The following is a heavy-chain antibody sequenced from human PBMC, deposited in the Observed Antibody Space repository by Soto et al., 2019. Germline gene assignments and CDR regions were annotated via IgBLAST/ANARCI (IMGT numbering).Heavy chain of an antibody. CDR2: IIPISGAA. Sequence: QVQLVQSVAEVKKPGSSVNVSCKASGGNFRNYVVNWVLKAPGQGLERMGRIIPISGAANYAQKFQGRVTITADKSTSTSYMELSRLRAEDTAVYYWASDMTRTVVPYFDFWGQGTLVTVAS. CDR1: GGNFRNYV. V-gene: IGHV1-69*06. D-gene: IGHD1-7*01. CDR3: ASDMTRTVVPYFDF. J-gene: IGHJ4*02.